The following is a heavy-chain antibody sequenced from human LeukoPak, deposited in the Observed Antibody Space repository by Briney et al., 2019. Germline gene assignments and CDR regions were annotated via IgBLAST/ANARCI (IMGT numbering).Heavy chain of an antibody. CDR2: INPNSSGT. CDR3: ARGVSGSYSFDY. Sequence: ASVKVSCKASGHTFTGYYMHWVRQAPGQGLEWMGWINPNSSGTNYARKFQGRVTMTRDTSISTAYMDLSRLRSDDTAVYYCARGVSGSYSFDYWGQGTLVTVSS. V-gene: IGHV1-2*02. J-gene: IGHJ4*02. CDR1: GHTFTGYY. D-gene: IGHD1-26*01.